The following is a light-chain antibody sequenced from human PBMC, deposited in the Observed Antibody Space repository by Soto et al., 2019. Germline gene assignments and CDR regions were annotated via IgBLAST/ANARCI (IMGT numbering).Light chain of an antibody. CDR2: DAS. Sequence: DIQMTQSPSTLSASVGDRVTITCRASQSISSWLAWYQQKPVKAPKLLIYDASSLESGVPSRFSGSGSGTEFTLTISSLQPDDFATYYCQQYNSYSPVTFGQGTKV. J-gene: IGKJ1*01. V-gene: IGKV1-5*01. CDR1: QSISSW. CDR3: QQYNSYSPVT.